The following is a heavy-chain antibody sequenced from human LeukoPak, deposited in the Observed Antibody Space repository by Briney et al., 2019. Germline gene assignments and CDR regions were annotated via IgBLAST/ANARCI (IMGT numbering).Heavy chain of an antibody. V-gene: IGHV1-2*02. CDR2: INPNSGGT. J-gene: IGHJ5*02. CDR3: TRDLLRGSTGPDP. D-gene: IGHD2-2*01. Sequence: GASVKVSCKASGYTFTGYYMHWVRQAPGQGLEWMGWINPNSGGTNYAQKFQGRVTMTRDTSISTAYMELSRLRSDDTAVYYCTRDLLRGSTGPDPWGQGTLVTVSS. CDR1: GYTFTGYY.